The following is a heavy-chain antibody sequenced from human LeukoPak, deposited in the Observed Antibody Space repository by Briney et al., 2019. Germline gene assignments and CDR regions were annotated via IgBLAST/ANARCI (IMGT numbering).Heavy chain of an antibody. CDR2: IRGSAGNA. V-gene: IGHV3-23*01. Sequence: GGSLRLSCAASGFTVSSNYMSWVRQAPGRGLEWVSSIRGSAGNAYYADSVKGRFTISRDDSTNTLYLQMSSLRAEDTAMYYCAKAVGVIYMGIDFWGQGVLVTVSS. J-gene: IGHJ4*02. CDR3: AKAVGVIYMGIDF. CDR1: GFTVSSNY. D-gene: IGHD2-21*01.